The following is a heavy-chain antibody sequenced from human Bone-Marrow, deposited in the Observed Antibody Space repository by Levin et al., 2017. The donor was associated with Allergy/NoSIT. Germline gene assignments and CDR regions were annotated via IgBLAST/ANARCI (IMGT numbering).Heavy chain of an antibody. CDR2: IYYNGKS. J-gene: IGHJ6*03. V-gene: IGHV4-59*01. CDR3: ARAIPSGGNSYYYYYMDV. Sequence: ETLSLTCTVSGGSISSYYWTWIRQAPEKRLEWIGYIYYNGKSNYNPSLKTRVSISIDTSKNLFSLSLSSVTAADSAIYYCARAIPSGGNSYYYYYMDVWGKGITVTVSS. CDR1: GGSISSYY. D-gene: IGHD4-23*01.